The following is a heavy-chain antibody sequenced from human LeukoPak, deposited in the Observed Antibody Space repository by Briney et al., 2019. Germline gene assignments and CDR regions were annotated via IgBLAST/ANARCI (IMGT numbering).Heavy chain of an antibody. CDR3: ARGRMGATGYFDY. J-gene: IGHJ4*02. CDR2: MNPNSGNT. CDR1: GYTFTSYD. Sequence: ASVKVSCKASGYTFTSYDINWVRQATGQGLEWMGWMNPNSGNTGYAQKFQGRVTITRNTSISTAYMELNSLRSEDTAVYYCARGRMGATGYFDYWGQGTLVTVSS. D-gene: IGHD1-26*01. V-gene: IGHV1-8*03.